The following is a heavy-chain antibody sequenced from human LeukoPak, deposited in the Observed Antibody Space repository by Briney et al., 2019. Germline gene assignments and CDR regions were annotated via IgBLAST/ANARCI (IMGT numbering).Heavy chain of an antibody. CDR1: GGTFSSYA. Sequence: GASVKVSCKASGGTFSSYAISWVRQAPGRGLEWMGGIIPIFGTANYAQKFQGRVTITADKSTSTAYMELSSLRSEDTAVYYCASHYGSGMGYYYYMDVWGKGTTVTISS. V-gene: IGHV1-69*06. D-gene: IGHD3-10*01. J-gene: IGHJ6*03. CDR3: ASHYGSGMGYYYYMDV. CDR2: IIPIFGTA.